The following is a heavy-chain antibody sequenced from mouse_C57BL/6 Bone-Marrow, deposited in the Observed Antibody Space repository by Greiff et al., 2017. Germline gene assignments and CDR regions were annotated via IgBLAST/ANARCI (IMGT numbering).Heavy chain of an antibody. CDR2: IDPETGGT. CDR3: TDYYYGSSSWFAY. D-gene: IGHD1-1*01. J-gene: IGHJ3*01. Sequence: LVESGAELVRPGASVTLSCKASGYTFTDYEMHWVKQTPVHGLEWIGAIDPETGGTAYNQKFKGKAILTADKSSRTAYIELRSLTSEASAVYYCTDYYYGSSSWFAYWGQGTLVTVSA. CDR1: GYTFTDYE. V-gene: IGHV1-15*01.